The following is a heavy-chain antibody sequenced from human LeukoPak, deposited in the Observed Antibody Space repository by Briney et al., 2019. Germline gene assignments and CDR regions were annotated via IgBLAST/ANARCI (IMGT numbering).Heavy chain of an antibody. Sequence: VGSPRLSPAASGFTLSSYWMRSVPPIPGKGLRWVSRIKSDGSSITDADTVKGRFTISRDNAKNTLYLQMKSLRVEDMAVYFCVREGRVSGYDFDCWGQGTLVSVSS. V-gene: IGHV3-74*03. CDR3: VREGRVSGYDFDC. J-gene: IGHJ4*02. CDR1: GFTLSSYW. D-gene: IGHD5-12*01. CDR2: IKSDGSSI.